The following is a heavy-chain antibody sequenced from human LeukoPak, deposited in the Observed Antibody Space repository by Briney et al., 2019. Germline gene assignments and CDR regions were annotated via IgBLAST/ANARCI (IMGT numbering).Heavy chain of an antibody. CDR1: GGTFSSYA. CDR2: INAGNGNT. Sequence: GASVKVSCKASGGTFSSYAISWVRQAPGQRLEWMGWINAGNGNTKYSQKFQGRVTITRDTSASTAYMELSSLRSEDTAVYYCASTLGYCSSTSCDLPTGYWGQGTLVTVSS. D-gene: IGHD2-2*01. V-gene: IGHV1-3*01. J-gene: IGHJ4*02. CDR3: ASTLGYCSSTSCDLPTGY.